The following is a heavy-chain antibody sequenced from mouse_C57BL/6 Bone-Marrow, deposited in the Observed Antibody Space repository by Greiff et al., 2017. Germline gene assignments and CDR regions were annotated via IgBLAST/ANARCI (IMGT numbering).Heavy chain of an antibody. CDR1: GYTFTDYC. V-gene: IGHV1-76*01. D-gene: IGHD1-1*01. CDR3: AGGEVSVVAAGAYWYFDD. J-gene: IGHJ1*03. CDR2: IYPGSGNT. Sequence: QVQLQQSGAELVRPGASVKLSCKASGYTFTDYCINWVKQRPGQGLEWIAKIYPGSGNTYYNEKFKGKATLTAEKSSSTAYMQLSSLTSEDSAVYGCAGGEVSVVAAGAYWYFDDWGKGTPVTVSA.